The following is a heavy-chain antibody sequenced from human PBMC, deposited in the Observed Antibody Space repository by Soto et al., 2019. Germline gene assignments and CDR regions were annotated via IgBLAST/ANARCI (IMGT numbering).Heavy chain of an antibody. V-gene: IGHV3-21*01. D-gene: IGHD1-26*01. CDR2: ISSSSTYI. J-gene: IGHJ4*02. CDR3: FFFPHHHPKEVGATPEY. Sequence: KRLEWVASISSSSTYIYYADSVKGRFTISRDNAKNSLYLQLSSLRAEDTAVYYFFFFPHHHPKEVGATPEYWGQG.